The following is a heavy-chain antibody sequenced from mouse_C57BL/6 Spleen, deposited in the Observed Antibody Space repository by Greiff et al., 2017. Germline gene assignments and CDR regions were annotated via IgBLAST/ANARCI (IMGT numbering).Heavy chain of an antibody. CDR3: TSNYVDYYAMDY. V-gene: IGHV5-9-1*02. CDR1: GFTFSSYA. J-gene: IGHJ4*01. CDR2: ISSGGDYI. Sequence: EVKLQESGEGLVKPGGSLKLSCAASGFTFSSYAMSWVRQTPEKRLEWVAYISSGGDYIYYADTVKGRFTISRDNARNTLYLQMSSLKSEDTAMYYCTSNYVDYYAMDYWGQGTSVTVSS. D-gene: IGHD2-1*01.